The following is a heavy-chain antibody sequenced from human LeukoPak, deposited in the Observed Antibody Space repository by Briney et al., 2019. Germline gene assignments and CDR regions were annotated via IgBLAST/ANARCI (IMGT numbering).Heavy chain of an antibody. D-gene: IGHD1-26*01. Sequence: GESLKISCKGSGYSFTSYWIGRVRQMPGKGLEWMGIIYPGDSDTRYSPSFQGQVTISADKSISTAYLQWSSLKASDTAMYYCARGRQWELLGIDYWGQGTLVTVSS. CDR3: ARGRQWELLGIDY. CDR2: IYPGDSDT. V-gene: IGHV5-51*01. J-gene: IGHJ4*02. CDR1: GYSFTSYW.